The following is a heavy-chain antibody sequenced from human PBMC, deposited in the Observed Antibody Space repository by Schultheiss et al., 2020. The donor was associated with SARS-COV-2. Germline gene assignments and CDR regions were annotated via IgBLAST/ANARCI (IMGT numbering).Heavy chain of an antibody. CDR3: ARGLSGYYDY. Sequence: SQTLSLTCTVSGGSISSGSYYWSWIRQPAGKGLEWIGRIYTSWSTNYNPSLKSRVTISVDTSKNQFSLKLSSVTAADTAVYYCARGLSGYYDYWGQGTLVTVSS. J-gene: IGHJ4*02. D-gene: IGHD2-15*01. CDR2: IYTSWST. CDR1: GGSISSGSYY. V-gene: IGHV4-61*02.